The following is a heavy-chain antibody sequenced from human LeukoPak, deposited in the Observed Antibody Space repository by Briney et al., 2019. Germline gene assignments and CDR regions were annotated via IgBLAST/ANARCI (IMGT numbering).Heavy chain of an antibody. CDR1: GYTFTSYD. J-gene: IGHJ6*03. D-gene: IGHD2-15*01. CDR2: MNPNSGNT. V-gene: IGHV1-8*01. CDR3: ARGSDCSGGSCYWGTYYYYYYMDV. Sequence: GASVKVSCKASGYTFTSYDINWVRQATGQGLEWMGWMNPNSGNTGYAQKFQGRVTMTRNTSISTAYMELSSLRSEDTAVYYCARGSDCSGGSCYWGTYYYYYYMDVWGKGTTVTVSS.